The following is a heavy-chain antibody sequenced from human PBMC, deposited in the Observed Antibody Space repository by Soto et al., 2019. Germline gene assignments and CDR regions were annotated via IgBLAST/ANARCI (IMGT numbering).Heavy chain of an antibody. V-gene: IGHV3-23*01. J-gene: IGHJ3*02. CDR2: IGTHADTT. CDR3: ARPYVEVAVNDAFDI. D-gene: IGHD2-15*01. CDR1: GFTFSTYA. Sequence: EVQLLESGGGLVQPEGSLRLSCAASGFTFSTYALTWVRQAPGKGLEWVSSIGTHADTTYYVDSVKGRFSISRDNSKNTVYLQMSSLSAEDTAVYYCARPYVEVAVNDAFDIWGRGTMVTVSS.